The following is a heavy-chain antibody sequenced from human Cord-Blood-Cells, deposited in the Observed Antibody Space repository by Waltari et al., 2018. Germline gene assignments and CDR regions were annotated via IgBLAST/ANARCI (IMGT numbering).Heavy chain of an antibody. J-gene: IGHJ2*01. D-gene: IGHD3-10*01. Sequence: QVQLVQSGAEVKKPGASVKVSCKASGYTFTGYYIHWVRQAPGQGLEWMGWINPNSGGTNNAQKFQGWVTMTRDTSISTAYMELSRLRSDDTAVYYCARATLRGSGSSWYFDLWGRGTLVTVSS. CDR3: ARATLRGSGSSWYFDL. CDR1: GYTFTGYY. V-gene: IGHV1-2*04. CDR2: INPNSGGT.